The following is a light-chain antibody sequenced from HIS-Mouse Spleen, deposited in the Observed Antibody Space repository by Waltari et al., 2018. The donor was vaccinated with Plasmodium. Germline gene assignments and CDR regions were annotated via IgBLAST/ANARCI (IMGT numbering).Light chain of an antibody. J-gene: IGKJ4*01. CDR2: DAS. CDR3: QQFNSYPLT. Sequence: AIQLTQSPSSLSASVGDRVTITCRASQGISSALAWYQQQPGKAPKLLIYDASSLESGVPSRFSGSGSETDFTLTISSLQPEDFATYYCQQFNSYPLTFGGGTKVEIK. V-gene: IGKV1-13*02. CDR1: QGISSA.